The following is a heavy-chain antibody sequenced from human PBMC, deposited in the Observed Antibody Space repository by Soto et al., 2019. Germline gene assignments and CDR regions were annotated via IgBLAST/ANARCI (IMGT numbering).Heavy chain of an antibody. CDR1: GFTFSSYD. J-gene: IGHJ3*02. CDR3: AKRFGFSNAFDI. CDR2: ISGSGGST. V-gene: IGHV3-23*01. Sequence: EVQLLESGGGLVQPGGSLRLSCAASGFTFSSYDMSSVRQAPGMGLEWVSAISGSGGSTYYADSVKGRFTISRDNSENALYLQMNSLRAEDTAVYYCAKRFGFSNAFDIWGQGTMVTVSS. D-gene: IGHD3-10*01.